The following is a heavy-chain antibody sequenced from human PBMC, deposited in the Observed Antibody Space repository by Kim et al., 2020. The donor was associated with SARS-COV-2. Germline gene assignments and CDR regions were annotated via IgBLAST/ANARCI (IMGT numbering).Heavy chain of an antibody. CDR3: ARDGYDILTGYGGWFDP. CDR2: ISSSSSTI. D-gene: IGHD3-9*01. Sequence: GGSLRLSCAASGFTFSSYSMNWVRQAPGKGLEWVSYISSSSSTIYYADSVKGRFTISRDNAKNSLYLQMNSLRDEDTAVYYCARDGYDILTGYGGWFDPWGQGTLVTVSS. V-gene: IGHV3-48*02. CDR1: GFTFSSYS. J-gene: IGHJ5*02.